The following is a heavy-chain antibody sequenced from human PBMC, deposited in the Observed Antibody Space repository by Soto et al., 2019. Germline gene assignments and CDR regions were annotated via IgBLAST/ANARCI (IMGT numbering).Heavy chain of an antibody. Sequence: EVQLVESGGGLVKPGGSLRLSCAASGFTFSSYSMNWVRQAPGKGLEWVSSISSSSSYIYYADSVKGRFTISRDKAKNSLYLQMNSLRAEDTAVYYCARDPYFDGSGSYGPWGQGTLVTVSS. J-gene: IGHJ5*02. CDR2: ISSSSSYI. CDR3: ARDPYFDGSGSYGP. D-gene: IGHD3-10*01. CDR1: GFTFSSYS. V-gene: IGHV3-21*01.